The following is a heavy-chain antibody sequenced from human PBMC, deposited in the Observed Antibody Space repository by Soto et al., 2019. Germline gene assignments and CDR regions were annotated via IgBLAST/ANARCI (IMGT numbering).Heavy chain of an antibody. CDR1: GFTVSSNY. J-gene: IGHJ4*02. D-gene: IGHD6-6*01. Sequence: EVQLVESGGGLVQPGGSLRLSCAASGFTVSSNYMSWVRQAPGKGLEWVSVIYSGGSTYYADSVKGRFTISRENSKNTLYLQMNSLRAEDTAVYYCASEYSSSSLDYWGQGTLVTVSS. V-gene: IGHV3-66*01. CDR3: ASEYSSSSLDY. CDR2: IYSGGST.